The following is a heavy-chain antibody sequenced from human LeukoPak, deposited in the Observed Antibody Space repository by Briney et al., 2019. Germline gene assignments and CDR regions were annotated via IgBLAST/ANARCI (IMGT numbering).Heavy chain of an antibody. J-gene: IGHJ5*02. CDR1: GGSISSGSYY. CDR3: ARGVVVRSWFDP. V-gene: IGHV4-61*02. Sequence: SQTLSLTCTVSGGSISSGSYYWSWIRQPAGKGLEWIGRIYTSGSTNYNPSLKSRVTISVDTSKNQFSLKLSSVTAADTAVYYCARGVVVRSWFDPWGQGTLVTVSS. CDR2: IYTSGST. D-gene: IGHD2-15*01.